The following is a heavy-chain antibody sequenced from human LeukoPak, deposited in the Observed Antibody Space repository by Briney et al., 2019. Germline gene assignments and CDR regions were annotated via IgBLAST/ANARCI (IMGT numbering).Heavy chain of an antibody. V-gene: IGHV3-64D*06. Sequence: GGSLRLSCSVSGFTFSTYVMHWVRQAPGKGLEYVSAISSNGDNTYYADSVKGRLTISRDNSKNTLYLQMSSLRAGDTAVYYCVRGTGYWGQGTLVTVSS. CDR3: VRGTGY. CDR2: ISSNGDNT. CDR1: GFTFSTYV. J-gene: IGHJ4*02.